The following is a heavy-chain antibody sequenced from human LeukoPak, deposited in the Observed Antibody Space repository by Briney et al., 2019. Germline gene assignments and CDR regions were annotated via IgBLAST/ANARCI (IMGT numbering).Heavy chain of an antibody. CDR1: GGSISSGGYY. V-gene: IGHV4-31*03. Sequence: SQTLSLTCTVSGGSISSGGYYWSWIRQHPGKGLEWIGYIYYSGSTYYNPSLKSRVTISVDTSKNQFSLKLSSVTAADTVVYYCARDGPLSYFDYWGQGTLVTVSS. CDR2: IYYSGST. J-gene: IGHJ4*02. CDR3: ARDGPLSYFDY.